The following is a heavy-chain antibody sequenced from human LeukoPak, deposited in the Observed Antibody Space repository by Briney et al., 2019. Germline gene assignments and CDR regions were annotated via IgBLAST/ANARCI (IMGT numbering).Heavy chain of an antibody. CDR1: GYTFTSYD. V-gene: IGHV1-8*01. CDR3: ATEVYSYRAFDY. CDR2: MNPNSGNT. D-gene: IGHD5-18*01. J-gene: IGHJ4*02. Sequence: ASVKVSCKASGYTFTSYDINWVRQATGQGLEWMGWMNPNSGNTGYAQKFQGRVTMTEDTSTDTAYMELSSLRSEDTAVYYCATEVYSYRAFDYWGQGTLVTVSS.